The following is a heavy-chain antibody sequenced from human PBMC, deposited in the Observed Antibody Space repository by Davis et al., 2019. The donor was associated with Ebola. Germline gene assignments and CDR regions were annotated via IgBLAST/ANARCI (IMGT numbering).Heavy chain of an antibody. J-gene: IGHJ4*02. CDR3: ARAPGSGSYYNRVYYFDH. D-gene: IGHD3-10*01. Sequence: GESLKISCAASGFTFSSYSMNWVRQAPGKGLEWVSSISSSSSYIYYADSVKGRFTISRDNAKNSLSLQMNSLRVEDTAVYYCARAPGSGSYYNRVYYFDHWGQGTLVTVSS. CDR1: GFTFSSYS. CDR2: ISSSSSYI. V-gene: IGHV3-21*01.